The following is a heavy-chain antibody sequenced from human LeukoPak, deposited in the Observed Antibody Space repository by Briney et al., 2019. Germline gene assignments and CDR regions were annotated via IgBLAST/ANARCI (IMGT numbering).Heavy chain of an antibody. CDR3: ARLGATTYDY. Sequence: ASVKVSCKASGYTFIDYHIHWVRQAPGQGLEWMGWINPNSGGTKYEQRFQGRVTMTRDTSINTAYMEMRWLKSDDTAVYYCARLGATTYDYWGQGTLVTVSS. CDR1: GYTFIDYH. CDR2: INPNSGGT. D-gene: IGHD1-26*01. V-gene: IGHV1-2*02. J-gene: IGHJ4*02.